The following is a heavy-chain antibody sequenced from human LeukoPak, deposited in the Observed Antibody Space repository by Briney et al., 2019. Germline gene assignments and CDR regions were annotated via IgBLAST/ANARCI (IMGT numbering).Heavy chain of an antibody. Sequence: GGSLRLSCAASGFTFNTYSMNWARQAPGKGLEWVSSIDSSSGYMFYADSVKGRFIISRDNAKNSLYLQMNSLRAEDTAVYYCARDETYYYDSSGYYYYYYMDVWGKGTTVTVSS. J-gene: IGHJ6*03. V-gene: IGHV3-21*01. CDR1: GFTFNTYS. D-gene: IGHD3-22*01. CDR3: ARDETYYYDSSGYYYYYYMDV. CDR2: IDSSSGYM.